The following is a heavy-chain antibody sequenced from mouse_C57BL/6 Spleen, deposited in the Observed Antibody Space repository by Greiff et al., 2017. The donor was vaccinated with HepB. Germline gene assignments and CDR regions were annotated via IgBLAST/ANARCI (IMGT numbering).Heavy chain of an antibody. D-gene: IGHD2-2*01. CDR3: ARVGGYPLYAMDY. J-gene: IGHJ4*01. CDR1: GYTFTSYW. Sequence: QVQLQQPGAELVRPGTSVKLSCKASGYTFTSYWMHWVKQRPGQGLEWIGVIDPSDSYTTYNQKFKGKATLTVDTSSSTAYMQLSSLTAESSAVYYCARVGGYPLYAMDYWGQGTSVTVSS. V-gene: IGHV1-59*01. CDR2: IDPSDSYT.